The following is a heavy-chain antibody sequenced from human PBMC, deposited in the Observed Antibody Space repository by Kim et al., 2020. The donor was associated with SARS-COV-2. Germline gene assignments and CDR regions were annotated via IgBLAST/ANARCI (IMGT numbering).Heavy chain of an antibody. CDR2: LYSSGAT. CDR1: GGSINVYY. J-gene: IGHJ6*01. V-gene: IGHV4-4*07. Sequence: SETLSLTCNVSGGSINVYYWSWARQSAGKGLEWIGRLYSSGATKYNPSLESRVTMSLDTSKNQFSLNLRSVTAADTAVYYCARDGTCHDILGRDSKHYG. CDR3: ARDGTCHDILGRDSKHYG. D-gene: IGHD3-9*01.